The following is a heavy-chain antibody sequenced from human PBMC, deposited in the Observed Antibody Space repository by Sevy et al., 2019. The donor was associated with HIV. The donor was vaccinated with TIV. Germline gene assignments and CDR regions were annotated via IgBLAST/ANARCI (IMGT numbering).Heavy chain of an antibody. J-gene: IGHJ6*02. CDR3: ARSVLAVAGSYGMDV. D-gene: IGHD6-19*01. CDR1: GFTLSSYN. V-gene: IGHV3-21*01. CDR2: ISGLSNYI. Sequence: GGSLRLSCAASGFTLSSYNMNWVRQAPGKGLEWVSSISGLSNYIYYADSMKGRFTISRDNSKNTLYLQMNSLRPEDTAVYYCARSVLAVAGSYGMDVWGQGTTVTVSS.